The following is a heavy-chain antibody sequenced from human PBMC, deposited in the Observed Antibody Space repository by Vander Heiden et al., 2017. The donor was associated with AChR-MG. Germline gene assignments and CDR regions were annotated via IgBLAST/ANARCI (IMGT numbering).Heavy chain of an antibody. J-gene: IGHJ6*02. CDR2: IYYSGST. CDR1: GGSVSSGSYY. V-gene: IGHV4-61*01. Sequence: QVQLQESGPGLVKPSETLSLTCTVSGGSVSSGSYYWSWIRQPPGKGLEWIGYIYYSGSTNYNHSLKSRVTISVDTSKNQFSLKLSSVTAADTAVYYCARSAGRWYEGGGEARYYYYYGMDVWGQGTTVTVSS. D-gene: IGHD6-13*01. CDR3: ARSAGRWYEGGGEARYYYYYGMDV.